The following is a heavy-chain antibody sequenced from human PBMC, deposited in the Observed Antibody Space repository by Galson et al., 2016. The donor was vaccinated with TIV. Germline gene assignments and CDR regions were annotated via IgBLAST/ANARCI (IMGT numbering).Heavy chain of an antibody. V-gene: IGHV3-30*07. CDR3: AREGGTYFDSYYYGMVV. D-gene: IGHD1-26*01. CDR2: ISYDSSNK. Sequence: SLRLSCAASGFIFSNACMSWVRQAPGKGPEWVAIISYDSSNKYYADSVKGRFTISRDNSKYTLYLQMNSLRAEDPAVYYCAREGGTYFDSYYYGMVVWGQGTTVTVSS. J-gene: IGHJ6*02. CDR1: GFIFSNAC.